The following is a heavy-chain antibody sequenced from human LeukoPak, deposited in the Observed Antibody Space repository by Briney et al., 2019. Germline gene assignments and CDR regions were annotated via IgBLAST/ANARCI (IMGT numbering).Heavy chain of an antibody. CDR2: INWYSGSM. CDR3: VRERSATYLLDS. CDR1: GFNFHECS. J-gene: IGHJ4*02. Sequence: GGSLRLSCTASGFNFHECSMHWVRQAPGKGLEWVSVINWYSGSMVYADSVKGRFTISRDNANNLVYLQMNRLRADDTALYYCVRERSATYLLDSWGQGTLVTVSS. V-gene: IGHV3-9*01. D-gene: IGHD4/OR15-4a*01.